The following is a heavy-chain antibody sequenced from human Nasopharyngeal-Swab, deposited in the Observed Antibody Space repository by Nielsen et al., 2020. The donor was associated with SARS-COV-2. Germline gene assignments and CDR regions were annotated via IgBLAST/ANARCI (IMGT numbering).Heavy chain of an antibody. CDR1: GGSISSGSYY. Sequence: SETLSLTCTVSGGSISSGSYYWSWIRQPAGQGLEWIGRIYTSGSTNYNPSLKSRVTMSVDTSKNQFSLKLSSVTAADTAVYYCARDRSYCSGGSCYGGNWFDPWGQGTLVTVSS. V-gene: IGHV4-61*02. CDR2: IYTSGST. CDR3: ARDRSYCSGGSCYGGNWFDP. D-gene: IGHD2-15*01. J-gene: IGHJ5*02.